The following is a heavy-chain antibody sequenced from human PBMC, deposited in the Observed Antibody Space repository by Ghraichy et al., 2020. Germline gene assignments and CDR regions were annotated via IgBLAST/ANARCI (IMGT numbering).Heavy chain of an antibody. J-gene: IGHJ6*02. CDR2: VSYDGSNK. V-gene: IGHV3-30-3*01. CDR3: AREAEFDYGDYDPEYYGMDV. CDR1: GFSLGTYG. D-gene: IGHD4-17*01. Sequence: LSLTCVASGFSLGTYGLHWVRQAPGKGLEWVASVSYDGSNKHYADSVKGRFTISRDTTKNTLYLQMNSLRPDDTAVYYCAREAEFDYGDYDPEYYGMDVWGQGTTVTVSS.